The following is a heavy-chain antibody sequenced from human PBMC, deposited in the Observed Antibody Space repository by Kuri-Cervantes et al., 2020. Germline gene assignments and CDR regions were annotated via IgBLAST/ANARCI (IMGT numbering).Heavy chain of an antibody. Sequence: GESLKISCAASGFTFSTYAMHWVRQAPGKGLEWVTVISYDGSNKYYADSVKGRFTISRDNSKNTLYLQMNSLRADDTAVYYCARDPIAATGRGGSFDYWGQGTPVTVSS. J-gene: IGHJ4*02. CDR1: GFTFSTYA. CDR2: ISYDGSNK. V-gene: IGHV3-30-3*01. CDR3: ARDPIAATGRGGSFDY. D-gene: IGHD6-13*01.